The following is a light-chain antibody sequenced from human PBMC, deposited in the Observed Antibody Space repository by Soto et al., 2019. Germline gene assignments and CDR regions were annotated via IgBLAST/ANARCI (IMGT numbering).Light chain of an antibody. J-gene: IGKJ2*01. V-gene: IGKV3-20*01. CDR3: QHYGTSAYT. CDR2: VAS. Sequence: IVLTQSPGTLSLSPGERATLSCRASQSVGSNYLAWYQQKPGQAPRLLIYVASSRATGIPDRFSGSGSGTDFTLTIRSLEPEDFAVYYCQHYGTSAYTFGQGTTLEIK. CDR1: QSVGSNY.